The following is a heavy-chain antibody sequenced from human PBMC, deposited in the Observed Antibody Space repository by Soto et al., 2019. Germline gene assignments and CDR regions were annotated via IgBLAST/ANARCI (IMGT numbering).Heavy chain of an antibody. D-gene: IGHD6-13*01. J-gene: IGHJ4*02. CDR1: GFTFSSYW. V-gene: IGHV3-7*01. Sequence: EVQLVESGGGLVQPGGSLRLSCAASGFTFSSYWMSWVRQAPGKGLEWVANIKQDGSEKYYVDAVKGRFTISRDNAKNSLYLQMNSLRAEDTAVYYCARDRVGSSWPYYFDYWGQGTLVTVSS. CDR3: ARDRVGSSWPYYFDY. CDR2: IKQDGSEK.